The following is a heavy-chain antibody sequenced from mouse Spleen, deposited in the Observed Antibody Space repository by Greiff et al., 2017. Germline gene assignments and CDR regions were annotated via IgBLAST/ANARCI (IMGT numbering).Heavy chain of an antibody. Sequence: QVQLQQSGAELMKPGASVKLSCTATGYTFTGYWIEWVKQRPGHGLEWIGEILPGSGSTNYNEKFKGKATFTADTSSNTAYMQLSSLTTEDSAIYYCARAIGIYYRYGYFDVGGAGTTVTVSS. CDR1: GYTFTGYW. V-gene: IGHV1-9*01. CDR2: ILPGSGST. CDR3: ARAIGIYYRYGYFDV. D-gene: IGHD2-14*01. J-gene: IGHJ1*01.